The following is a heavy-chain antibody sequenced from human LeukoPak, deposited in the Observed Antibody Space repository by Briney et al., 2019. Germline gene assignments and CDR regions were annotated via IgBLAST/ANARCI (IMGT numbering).Heavy chain of an antibody. CDR2: INHSGST. V-gene: IGHV4-34*01. CDR1: GGSFSGYY. D-gene: IGHD2-2*01. Sequence: SGTLSLTCAVYGGSFSGYYWSWIRQPPGKGLEWIGEINHSGSTNYNPSLKSRVTISVDTSKNQFSLKLSSVTAADTAVYYCARGPFCSSTSCPYYYYYGMDVWGQGTTVTVSS. J-gene: IGHJ6*02. CDR3: ARGPFCSSTSCPYYYYYGMDV.